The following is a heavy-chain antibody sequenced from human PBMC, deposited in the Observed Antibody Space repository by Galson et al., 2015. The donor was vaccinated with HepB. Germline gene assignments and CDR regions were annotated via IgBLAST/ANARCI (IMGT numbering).Heavy chain of an antibody. CDR2: IGSSGRT. CDR3: AVNMKRGTSDY. V-gene: IGHV3-23*01. CDR1: GFTISDYG. D-gene: IGHD1-1*01. Sequence: SLRLSCAAAGFTISDYGIDWVRQPPGKGLEWVSGIGSSGRTYHTDSVKGRFTIPSDNSKNTVFLQMNSLRAEDTAEYFCAVNMKRGTSDYWGQGTRVTVSS. J-gene: IGHJ4*02.